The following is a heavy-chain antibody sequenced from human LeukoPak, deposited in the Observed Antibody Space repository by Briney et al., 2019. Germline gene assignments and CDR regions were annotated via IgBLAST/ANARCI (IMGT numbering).Heavy chain of an antibody. V-gene: IGHV1-2*02. Sequence: ASVKVSCKASGYTFTSYGISWVRQAPGQGLEWMGWINPDSGGTNYAQNFHGRVTMTRDTSISTAYMAVSRLRSDDTAVYYCARAYGSGIYFYEFDPWGQGTLVTVSS. CDR3: ARAYGSGIYFYEFDP. CDR2: INPDSGGT. D-gene: IGHD3-10*01. J-gene: IGHJ5*02. CDR1: GYTFTSYG.